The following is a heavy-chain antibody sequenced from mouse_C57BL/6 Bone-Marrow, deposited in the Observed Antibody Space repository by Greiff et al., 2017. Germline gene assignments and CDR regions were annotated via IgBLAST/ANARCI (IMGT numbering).Heavy chain of an antibody. Sequence: VQLQQSGAELARPGASVKMSCKASGYTFTSYTMHWVKQRPGQGLEWIGYINPSSGYTKYNQKFKDKVTVTEDNSSSTAYMQLSSLTAEDSAVYYRARSYSDYAMDYWGQGTSVTVSS. CDR1: GYTFTSYT. CDR2: INPSSGYT. J-gene: IGHJ4*01. D-gene: IGHD1-1*01. CDR3: ARSYSDYAMDY. V-gene: IGHV1-4*01.